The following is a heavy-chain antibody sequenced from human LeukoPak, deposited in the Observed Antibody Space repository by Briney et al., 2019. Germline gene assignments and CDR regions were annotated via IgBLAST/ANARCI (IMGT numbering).Heavy chain of an antibody. D-gene: IGHD3-10*01. J-gene: IGHJ3*02. CDR1: GFTFSNAW. CDR2: TKSKTDGGTT. Sequence: GGSLRLSCAASGFTFSNAWMSWVRQAPGKGLEWVGRTKSKTDGGTTDYAAPVKGRFTISRDDSKNTLYLQMNSLKTEDTAVYYCTTGFSPDAFDIWGQGTMVTVSS. CDR3: TTGFSPDAFDI. V-gene: IGHV3-15*01.